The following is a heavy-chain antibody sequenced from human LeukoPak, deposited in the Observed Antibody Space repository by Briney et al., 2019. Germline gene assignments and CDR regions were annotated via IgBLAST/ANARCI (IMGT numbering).Heavy chain of an antibody. Sequence: PSETLSLTCTVSGGSISSYYWTWIRQPPGKGLEWIGYIYYSGSTKYNPSLKSRATISIDTSKNQFSLKLSSVTAADTAVYYCARETTTLNYYYYMDVWGKGTTVTVSS. CDR1: GGSISSYY. D-gene: IGHD1-26*01. V-gene: IGHV4-59*01. CDR3: ARETTTLNYYYYMDV. J-gene: IGHJ6*03. CDR2: IYYSGST.